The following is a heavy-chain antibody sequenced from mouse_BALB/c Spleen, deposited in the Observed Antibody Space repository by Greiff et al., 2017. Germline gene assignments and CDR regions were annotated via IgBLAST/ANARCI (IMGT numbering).Heavy chain of an antibody. J-gene: IGHJ4*01. V-gene: IGHV1S81*02. D-gene: IGHD1-1*02. CDR3: TRGGIWSQYYYAMDY. CDR1: GYTFTSYY. CDR2: INPSNGGT. Sequence: QVHVKQSGAELVKPGASVKLSCKASGYTFTSYYMYWVKQRPGQGLEWIGEINPSNGGTNFNEKFKSKATLTVDKSSSTAYMQLSSLTSEDSAVYYCTRGGIWSQYYYAMDYWGQGTSVTVSS.